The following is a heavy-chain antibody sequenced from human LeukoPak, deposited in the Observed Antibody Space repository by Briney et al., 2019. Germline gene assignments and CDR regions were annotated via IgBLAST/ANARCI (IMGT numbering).Heavy chain of an antibody. Sequence: PSETLSLTCTVSGGSISSYYCNCVRQPPGEWLGWIGNIYSSGSTDYNPSLKSRVTISLDTANFQFSLRLDSVTAADPAVYYCARADPNASGYFYRFNRFDPRGQGT. D-gene: IGHD3-10*01. CDR3: ARADPNASGYFYRFNRFDP. CDR2: IYSSGST. V-gene: IGHV4-59*01. J-gene: IGHJ5*02. CDR1: GGSISSYY.